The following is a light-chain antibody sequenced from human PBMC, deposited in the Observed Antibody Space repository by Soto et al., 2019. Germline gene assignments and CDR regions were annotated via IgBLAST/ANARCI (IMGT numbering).Light chain of an antibody. CDR1: QSLLHSNGYNY. Sequence: DIVMTQSPLSLPVTPGEPASISCRSSQSLLHSNGYNYLDWYLQKPGQSPQLLIDLGSNRASGVPDRFSGSGSGTDFTLKISRVEAEDVGVYYCMQALQTPPSWTFGQGTKVEIK. J-gene: IGKJ1*01. CDR3: MQALQTPPSWT. V-gene: IGKV2-28*01. CDR2: LGS.